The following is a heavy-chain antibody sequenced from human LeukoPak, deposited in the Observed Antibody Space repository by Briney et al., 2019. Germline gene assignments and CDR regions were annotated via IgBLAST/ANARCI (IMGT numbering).Heavy chain of an antibody. D-gene: IGHD6-13*01. CDR2: IYYSGST. Sequence: SETLSLTCTVSGGSISSYYWSWIRQPPGKGLEWIGYIYYSGSTNYNPSLKSRVTISVDTSKNQFSLKLSSVTAADTAVYYCARVTRGSSWPNSFDYWGQGTLVTVSS. J-gene: IGHJ4*02. CDR1: GGSISSYY. V-gene: IGHV4-59*01. CDR3: ARVTRGSSWPNSFDY.